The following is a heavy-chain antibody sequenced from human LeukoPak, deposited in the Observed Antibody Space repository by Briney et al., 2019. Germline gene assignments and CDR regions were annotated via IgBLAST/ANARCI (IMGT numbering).Heavy chain of an antibody. J-gene: IGHJ2*01. V-gene: IGHV4-61*08. CDR3: ARGGNWLVPGWWYFDL. Sequence: SETLSLTCTVSGGSISSGDYYWSWIRQPPGKGLEWIGYIYYTGSTNYNPSLKSRVTISVDASKNQFSLKLTSVTAADTAVYYCARGGNWLVPGWWYFDLWGRGTLVTVSS. CDR1: GGSISSGDYY. CDR2: IYYTGST. D-gene: IGHD6-19*01.